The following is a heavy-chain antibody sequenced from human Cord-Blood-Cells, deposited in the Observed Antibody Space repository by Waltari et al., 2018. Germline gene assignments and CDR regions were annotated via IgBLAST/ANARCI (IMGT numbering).Heavy chain of an antibody. CDR1: INSVA. CDR3: ARDSPTSIAARPDAFDI. D-gene: IGHD6-6*01. J-gene: IGHJ3*02. CDR2: TYYRSKWYN. V-gene: IGHV6-1*01. Sequence: INSVAWNWIRQSPSRGLEWLGRTYYRSKWYNDYAVSVKSRITINPDTSKNQFSLQLNSVTPEDTAVYYCARDSPTSIAARPDAFDIWGQGTMVTVSS.